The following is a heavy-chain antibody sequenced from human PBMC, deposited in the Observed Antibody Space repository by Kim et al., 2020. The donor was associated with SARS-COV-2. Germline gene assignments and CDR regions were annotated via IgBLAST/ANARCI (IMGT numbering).Heavy chain of an antibody. CDR2: ISSGSSTI. V-gene: IGHV3-48*02. CDR3: ARGHSSSWYLNFDY. CDR1: GFTFSSYS. Sequence: GGSLRLSCAASGFTFSSYSMDWVRQAPGKGLEWVSYISSGSSTIYYADSVKGRFTISGDNAKNSLYLQMNSLRDEDTAVYYCARGHSSSWYLNFDYWGQGTLVTVSS. J-gene: IGHJ4*02. D-gene: IGHD6-13*01.